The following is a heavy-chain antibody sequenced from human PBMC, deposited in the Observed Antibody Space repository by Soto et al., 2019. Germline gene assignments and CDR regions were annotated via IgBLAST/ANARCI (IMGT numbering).Heavy chain of an antibody. D-gene: IGHD6-13*01. CDR3: AKDMRGGSSSSRYYYGLVV. CDR2: ISNSGTYT. CDR1: RFIFHGFC. V-gene: IGHV3-11*05. Sequence: GSLGNSVAASRFIFHGFCLNWISMAPGRGLEWLSDISNSGTYTNYAESVKGRFTIPRDNAKNSLYLQMNSLRGEDTALYYCAKDMRGGSSSSRYYYGLVVWGQGTTVTVSS. J-gene: IGHJ6*02.